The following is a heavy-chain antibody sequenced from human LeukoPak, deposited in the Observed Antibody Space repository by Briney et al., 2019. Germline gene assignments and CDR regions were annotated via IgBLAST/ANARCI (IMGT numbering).Heavy chain of an antibody. CDR1: GGSISSYY. CDR3: ARLVRYYYDSSGPDRAFDI. V-gene: IGHV4-59*08. Sequence: PSETLSLTCTVSGGSISSYYWSWLRQPPGKGLEWIGYIYYSGSTNYNPSLKSRVTISVDTSKNQFSLKLSSVTAADTAVYYCARLVRYYYDSSGPDRAFDIWGQGTMVTVSS. CDR2: IYYSGST. J-gene: IGHJ3*02. D-gene: IGHD3-22*01.